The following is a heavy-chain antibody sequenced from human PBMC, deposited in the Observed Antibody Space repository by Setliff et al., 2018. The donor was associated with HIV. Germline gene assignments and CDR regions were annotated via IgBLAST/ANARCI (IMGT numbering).Heavy chain of an antibody. V-gene: IGHV4-34*01. D-gene: IGHD2-15*01. CDR2: ISHSGRT. J-gene: IGHJ5*01. Sequence: SETLSLTCAVHGGSLTDYDWTWIRQTPAKGLEWIGEISHSGRTNYNPSLKTRLIISRDTSKNQFSLRLSSATVADTAIYYCARGFEGYCSGASCHWFDSWGQGTQVTVYS. CDR3: ARGFEGYCSGASCHWFDS. CDR1: GGSLTDYD.